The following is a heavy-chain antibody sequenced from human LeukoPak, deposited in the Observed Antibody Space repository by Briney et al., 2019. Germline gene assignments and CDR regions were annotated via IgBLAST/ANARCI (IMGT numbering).Heavy chain of an antibody. Sequence: ASVKVSCKASGYTFAAHHIHWVRQAPGQGLEWMGWILPDGRDTKYSQKFQDRMTLTTDTSTNTAYMELSRLIPDDTAVYYCSGRYGPGPVWGQGTLISASP. CDR1: GYTFAAHH. J-gene: IGHJ4*02. V-gene: IGHV1-2*02. CDR2: ILPDGRDT. CDR3: SGRYGPGPV. D-gene: IGHD3-10*01.